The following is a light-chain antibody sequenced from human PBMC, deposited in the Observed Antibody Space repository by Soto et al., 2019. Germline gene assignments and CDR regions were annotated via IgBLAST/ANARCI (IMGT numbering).Light chain of an antibody. V-gene: IGKV3-15*01. Sequence: EIVMTQSPATLSVSPGERATLSCRASQSVSSNLAWYQQKPGQAPRLLIYGASTRATGIPARFSGSRSGTEFILTISSLQSEDFAVYYCQQYNNWPYTFGQGLKLEIK. J-gene: IGKJ2*01. CDR2: GAS. CDR1: QSVSSN. CDR3: QQYNNWPYT.